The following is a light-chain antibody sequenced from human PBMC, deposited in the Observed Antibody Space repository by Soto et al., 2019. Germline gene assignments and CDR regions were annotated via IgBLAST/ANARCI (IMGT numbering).Light chain of an antibody. CDR3: QQCYSSPRT. CDR2: DAS. V-gene: IGKV1-39*01. CDR1: QRISTY. J-gene: IGKJ1*01. Sequence: DIQMTQSPSTLSAAVGDRVTITCRASQRISTYLNWYQQKPGKAPTLLIYDASSLQSGVPSRFSGGGSGTDFTLTINTLQPEDFATYFCQQCYSSPRTFGEGTKVEIK.